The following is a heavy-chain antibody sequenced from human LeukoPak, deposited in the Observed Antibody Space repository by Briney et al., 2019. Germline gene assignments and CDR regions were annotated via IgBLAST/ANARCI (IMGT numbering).Heavy chain of an antibody. CDR1: GGSISSYY. V-gene: IGHV4-59*08. Sequence: SETLSLTCTVSGGSISSYYWSWIRQPPGKGQEWIGYIYYSGSTNYNPSLKSRVTISVDTSKNQFSLKLSSVTAADTAVYYCARQYQATIFGRFDYWGQGTLVTVSS. D-gene: IGHD3-3*01. CDR2: IYYSGST. J-gene: IGHJ4*02. CDR3: ARQYQATIFGRFDY.